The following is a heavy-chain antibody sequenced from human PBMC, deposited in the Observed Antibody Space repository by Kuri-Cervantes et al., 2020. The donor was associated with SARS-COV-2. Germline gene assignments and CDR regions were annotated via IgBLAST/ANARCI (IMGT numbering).Heavy chain of an antibody. V-gene: IGHV3-48*01. J-gene: IGHJ6*02. CDR1: GFTFSSYS. Sequence: GESLKISCAASGFTFSSYSMNWVRQAPGKGLEWVSYISSSSSTIYYADSVKGRFTFSRDNAKNSLYLQMNSLRAEDTAVYYCATEAHILTGYYYYYGMDVWGQGTTVTVSS. CDR2: ISSSSSTI. D-gene: IGHD3-9*01. CDR3: ATEAHILTGYYYYYGMDV.